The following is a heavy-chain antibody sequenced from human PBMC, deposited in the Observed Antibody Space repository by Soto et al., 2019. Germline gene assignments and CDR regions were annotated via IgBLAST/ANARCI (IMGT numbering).Heavy chain of an antibody. CDR3: ARGDYYDSSGSSWFDY. CDR2: ISYDGSNK. Sequence: QVQLVESGGGVVQPGRSLRLSCAASGFTFSSYDMHWVRQAPGKGLEWVAVISYDGSNKYYADSVKGRFTISRDNSKNTLYLQMNRLRAEDTAVYYCARGDYYDSSGSSWFDYWGQGTLVTVSS. J-gene: IGHJ4*02. CDR1: GFTFSSYD. V-gene: IGHV3-30-3*01. D-gene: IGHD3-22*01.